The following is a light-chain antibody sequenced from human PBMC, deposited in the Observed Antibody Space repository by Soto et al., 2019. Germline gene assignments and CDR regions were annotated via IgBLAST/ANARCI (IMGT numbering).Light chain of an antibody. CDR1: SSNLGTGYD. V-gene: IGLV1-40*01. J-gene: IGLJ7*01. CDR3: QSYDSSLGAWV. Sequence: QSVLTQPPSVSGAPGQRVTIPCTGNSSNLGTGYDVNWYQQLPQTAPKLLIYGNINRPSGVPDRFSGSKSGTAASLAIPGIQAEDEADYFCQSYDSSLGAWVFGGGTQLTVL. CDR2: GNI.